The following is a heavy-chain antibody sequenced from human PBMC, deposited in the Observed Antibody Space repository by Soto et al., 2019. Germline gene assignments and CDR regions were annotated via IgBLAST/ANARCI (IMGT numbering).Heavy chain of an antibody. CDR1: VGSISSADYY. V-gene: IGHV4-30-4*01. Sequence: SETLSLTCTVSVGSISSADYYWSWIRQSPGKGLEWIGYIYHTGSTYYTPSLKSRLTMSVDTSKNQFSLKLSSVTAADTAVYYCARGSGYDWSYFDYWGQGTLVTVSS. CDR2: IYHTGST. D-gene: IGHD5-12*01. CDR3: ARGSGYDWSYFDY. J-gene: IGHJ4*02.